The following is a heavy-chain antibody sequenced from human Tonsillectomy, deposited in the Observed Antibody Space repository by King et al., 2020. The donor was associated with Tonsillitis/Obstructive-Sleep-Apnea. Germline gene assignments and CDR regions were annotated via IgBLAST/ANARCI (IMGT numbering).Heavy chain of an antibody. V-gene: IGHV5-10-1*01. J-gene: IGHJ4*02. CDR1: GYSFTSYW. CDR2: IDPSDSFP. Sequence: QLVQSGAEVKKPGESLRISCKGSGYSFTSYWVSWVRQMPGKGLEWMGRIDPSDSFPHYSTSFQGHVTIAADKSISTAYLQWSSLKASETAMDYCARHDPTVTDIDYWGQGTLVTVSS. D-gene: IGHD4-17*01. CDR3: ARHDPTVTDIDY.